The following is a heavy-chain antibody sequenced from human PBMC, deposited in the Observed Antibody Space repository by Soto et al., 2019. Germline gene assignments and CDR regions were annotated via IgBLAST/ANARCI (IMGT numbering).Heavy chain of an antibody. CDR2: IDYNEIKH. CDR3: ARDFCPVPTCYHL. J-gene: IGHJ4*02. V-gene: IGHV3-33*01. D-gene: IGHD2-2*01. CDR1: GFTFSNYG. Sequence: QEQLVESGGGVVQPGRPLRLTCVASGFTFSNYGMHWVRQAPGKGLERLAGIDYNEIKHYYIDTVKGRFTNSRDQSKNTLYLQMNSLRAEDTAVYYCARDFCPVPTCYHLWGQGVLVTVSS.